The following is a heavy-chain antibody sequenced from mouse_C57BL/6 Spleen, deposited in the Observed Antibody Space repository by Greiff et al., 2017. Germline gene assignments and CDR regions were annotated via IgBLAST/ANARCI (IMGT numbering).Heavy chain of an antibody. D-gene: IGHD2-4*01. CDR1: GYTFTDYE. CDR2: IDPETGGT. CDR3: TRSGDYDGGGYAMDY. Sequence: QLQLQQSGAELVRPGASVTLSCKASGYTFTDYEMHWVKQTPVHGLEWIGAIDPETGGTAYNQKFKGKAILTADKSSSTAYMELRSLTSEDSAVYYCTRSGDYDGGGYAMDYWGQGTSVTVSS. V-gene: IGHV1-15*01. J-gene: IGHJ4*01.